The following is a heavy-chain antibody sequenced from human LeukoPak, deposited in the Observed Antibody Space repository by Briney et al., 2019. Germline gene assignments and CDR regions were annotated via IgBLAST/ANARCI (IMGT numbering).Heavy chain of an antibody. J-gene: IGHJ3*02. CDR3: ARGSKTTDAFDI. CDR2: IYYSGST. D-gene: IGHD1-14*01. CDR1: GGSISSYY. V-gene: IGHV4-59*01. Sequence: SETLSLTCTVSGGSISSYYWSWIRQPPGKGLEWIGYIYYSGSTNYNPSLKSRVTISVDTSKNQFSLKLSSVTAADTDVYYCARGSKTTDAFDIWGQGTMVTVSS.